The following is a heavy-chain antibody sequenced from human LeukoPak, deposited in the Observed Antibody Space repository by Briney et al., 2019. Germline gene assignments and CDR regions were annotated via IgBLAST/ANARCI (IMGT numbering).Heavy chain of an antibody. CDR1: GSTFTSSG. Sequence: ASVKVSCKASGSTFTSSGITWERQAPGQGLGWMGWISARNGGTKYAQMVQDRINMTTDTSATTAYLELRSLRSDDTAVYFCARLGYGSNHFDYWGQGTLVTVSS. J-gene: IGHJ4*02. D-gene: IGHD3-22*01. CDR2: ISARNGGT. V-gene: IGHV1-18*01. CDR3: ARLGYGSNHFDY.